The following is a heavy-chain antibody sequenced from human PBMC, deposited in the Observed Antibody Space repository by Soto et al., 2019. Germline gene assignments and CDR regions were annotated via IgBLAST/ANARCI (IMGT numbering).Heavy chain of an antibody. CDR1: GFTFSSYA. J-gene: IGHJ4*02. D-gene: IGHD2-21*02. V-gene: IGHV3-23*01. CDR3: AKPALMTFRDGFDH. Sequence: GGSLRLSCAASGFTFSSYAMSWVRQAPGQGLEWVSAISGSGSNPYYADSVKGRFTISRDNSKNTLYLQMNSLRAEDTALYYCAKPALMTFRDGFDHWGQGTLVT. CDR2: ISGSGSNP.